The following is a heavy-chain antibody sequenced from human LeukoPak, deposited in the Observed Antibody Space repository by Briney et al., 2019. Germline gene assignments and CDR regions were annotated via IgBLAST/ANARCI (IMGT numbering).Heavy chain of an antibody. Sequence: ASVKVSCKASGYTFTAHYIHWMRQAPGRGLECVGWINPNTGGTEFAQNVQGRVTMTRDTSINTVYMELNRLTSDDTAVFYCAREAADSSVCDFWGQGSLVTVSS. J-gene: IGHJ4*02. CDR3: AREAADSSVCDF. V-gene: IGHV1-2*02. CDR2: INPNTGGT. CDR1: GYTFTAHY. D-gene: IGHD2-8*01.